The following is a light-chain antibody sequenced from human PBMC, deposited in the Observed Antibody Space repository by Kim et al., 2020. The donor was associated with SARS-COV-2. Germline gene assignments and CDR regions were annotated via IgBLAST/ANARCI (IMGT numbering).Light chain of an antibody. Sequence: SVSPGQTASITCSGDKLGDKYVCWYQQKPGQSPLLVIYQDTKRPSGIPERFSGSNSGNTATLTISGSQAMDEADYYCQAWDTGTVVFGGGTQLTVL. V-gene: IGLV3-1*01. J-gene: IGLJ2*01. CDR2: QDT. CDR1: KLGDKY. CDR3: QAWDTGTVV.